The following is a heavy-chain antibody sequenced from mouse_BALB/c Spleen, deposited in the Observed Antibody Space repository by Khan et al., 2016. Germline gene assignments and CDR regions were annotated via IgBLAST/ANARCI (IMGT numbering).Heavy chain of an antibody. D-gene: IGHD2-4*01. CDR1: GFNIKDTY. Sequence: VQLKQSGAELVKPGASVKLSCTASGFNIKDTYMHWVKQRPEQGPEWIGRIDPANGNTKYDPKFQGMATITADTSSNTAYLQLSSLTSEDTDVYYCARSPYDYDVGFAYWGQGTLVTVSA. CDR3: ARSPYDYDVGFAY. CDR2: IDPANGNT. V-gene: IGHV14-3*02. J-gene: IGHJ3*01.